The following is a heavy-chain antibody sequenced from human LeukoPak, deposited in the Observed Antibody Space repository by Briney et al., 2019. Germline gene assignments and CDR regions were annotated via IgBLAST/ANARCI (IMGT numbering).Heavy chain of an antibody. CDR1: GGTFSSYA. J-gene: IGHJ4*02. D-gene: IGHD2-2*02. V-gene: IGHV1-69*05. CDR3: ARGRDCSSTSCYTGVDY. Sequence: GASVKVSCKASGGTFSSYAISWVRQAPGQGLEWMGGIIPIFGTANYAQKFQGRVTITTDESTSTAYMELSSLRSDDTAVYYCARGRDCSSTSCYTGVDYWGQGTLVTLSS. CDR2: IIPIFGTA.